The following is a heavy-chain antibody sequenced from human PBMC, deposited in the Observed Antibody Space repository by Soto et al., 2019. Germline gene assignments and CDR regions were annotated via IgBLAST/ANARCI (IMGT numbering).Heavy chain of an antibody. CDR1: GGSISSGGYS. D-gene: IGHD6-13*01. CDR2: IYHSGST. Sequence: SETLSLTCAVSGGSISSGGYSWSWIRQPPGKGLEWIGYIYHSGSTYYNPSLKSRVTISVDRSKNQFSLKLSSVTAADTAVYYCARVWIAAAGTFDPWGQGTLVTVSS. CDR3: ARVWIAAAGTFDP. V-gene: IGHV4-30-2*01. J-gene: IGHJ5*02.